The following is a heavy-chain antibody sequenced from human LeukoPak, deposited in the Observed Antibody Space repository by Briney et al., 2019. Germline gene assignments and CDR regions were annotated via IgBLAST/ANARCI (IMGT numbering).Heavy chain of an antibody. CDR3: AKDLGYSYGFDY. CDR1: GFTFSSYG. V-gene: IGHV3-33*06. J-gene: IGHJ4*02. D-gene: IGHD5-18*01. Sequence: PGGSLRLSCAASGFTFSSYGMHWVRQAPGKGLEWVAVIWYDGSNKYYADSVKGRFTISRDNSKNTLYLQMNSLRAKDTAVYYCAKDLGYSYGFDYWGQGTLVTVSS. CDR2: IWYDGSNK.